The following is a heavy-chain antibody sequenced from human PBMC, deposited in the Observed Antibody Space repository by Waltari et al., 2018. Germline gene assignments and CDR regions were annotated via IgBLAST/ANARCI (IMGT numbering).Heavy chain of an antibody. V-gene: IGHV1-69*12. D-gene: IGHD3-22*01. Sequence: QVQLVQSGAEVKKPGSSVKVSCKASGGNFSSYAISWVRQAPGQGLEWMGGILPIYSSADDAEKFQGRVTITADESTSTAYMELSSLRAEDTSVYYFARDYYYYDSSGYSHDAFDIWGQGTMVTVSS. CDR3: ARDYYYYDSSGYSHDAFDI. J-gene: IGHJ3*02. CDR1: GGNFSSYA. CDR2: ILPIYSSA.